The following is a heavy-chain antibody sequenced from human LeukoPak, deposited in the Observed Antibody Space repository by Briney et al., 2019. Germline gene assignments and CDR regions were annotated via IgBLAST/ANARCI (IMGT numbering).Heavy chain of an antibody. D-gene: IGHD6-19*01. Sequence: GGSLRLSCAASGFTFSSYAMSWVRQAPGKGLEWVTVISNDGRKTYYADSVKGRFTISRDNSKDTLYLQMNSLRAEDTAVYYCAKGGYSSGWRNYFDYWGQGTLVTVSS. CDR2: ISNDGRKT. J-gene: IGHJ4*02. V-gene: IGHV3-30*04. CDR1: GFTFSSYA. CDR3: AKGGYSSGWRNYFDY.